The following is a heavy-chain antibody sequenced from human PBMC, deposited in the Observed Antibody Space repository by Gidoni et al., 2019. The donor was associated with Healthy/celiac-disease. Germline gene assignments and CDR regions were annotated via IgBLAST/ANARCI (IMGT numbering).Heavy chain of an antibody. CDR2: ISYDGSNK. V-gene: IGHV3-30*04. CDR1: GFPFSSYA. D-gene: IGHD3-22*01. CDR3: ARVANSYYYDSSGYYGAFDY. J-gene: IGHJ4*02. Sequence: QVQLVESGGGVVQPGRSLRLSCAASGFPFSSYAMHWVRQAPGKGLEWVAVISYDGSNKYYADSVKGRFTISRDNSKNTLYLQMNSLRAEDTAVYYCARVANSYYYDSSGYYGAFDYWGQGTLVTVSS.